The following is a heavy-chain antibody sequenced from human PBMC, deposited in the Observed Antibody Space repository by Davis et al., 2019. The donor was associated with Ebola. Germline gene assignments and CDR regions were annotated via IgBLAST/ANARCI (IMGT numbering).Heavy chain of an antibody. J-gene: IGHJ5*02. CDR1: GGTFSSYA. CDR2: IIPIFGTA. Sequence: SVKVSCKASGGTFSSYAISWVRQAPGQGLEWMGGIIPIFGTANYAQKFQGRVTITADESTSTAYMELSSLRSEDTAVYYCAREYDSSGYYYGGGWFDPWGQGTLVTVSS. V-gene: IGHV1-69*13. CDR3: AREYDSSGYYYGGGWFDP. D-gene: IGHD3-22*01.